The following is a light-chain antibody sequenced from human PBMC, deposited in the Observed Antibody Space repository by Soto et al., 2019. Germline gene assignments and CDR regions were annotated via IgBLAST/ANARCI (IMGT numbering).Light chain of an antibody. V-gene: IGKV1-5*03. Sequence: IQMTQSPSTLSGSVGDRVTITCRASQTISSWLAWYQQKPGKAPKLLLYKASTLESGVPSRFSGSGSGTEFTLTISSLQPDDFATYYCQHYNSYSEAFGQGTKVELK. J-gene: IGKJ1*01. CDR3: QHYNSYSEA. CDR2: KAS. CDR1: QTISSW.